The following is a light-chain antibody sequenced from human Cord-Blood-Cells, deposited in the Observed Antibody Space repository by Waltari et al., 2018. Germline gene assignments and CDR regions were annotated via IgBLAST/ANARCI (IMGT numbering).Light chain of an antibody. V-gene: IGKV1-5*01. Sequence: DIQLTQSPSTLSAYVGDTVTITCRASPSISSWLAWYQQKPGKAPKLLIYDASSLESGVPSRFSGSGSGTEFTLTISSLQPDDFATYYCQQYNSYSWTFGQGTKVEIK. CDR1: PSISSW. CDR3: QQYNSYSWT. J-gene: IGKJ1*01. CDR2: DAS.